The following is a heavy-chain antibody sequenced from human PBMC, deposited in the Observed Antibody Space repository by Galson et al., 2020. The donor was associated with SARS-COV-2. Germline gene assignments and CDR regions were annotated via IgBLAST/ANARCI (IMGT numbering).Heavy chain of an antibody. CDR2: INHSGST. D-gene: IGHD3-3*01. CDR3: ARARVITIFGVIITRDAFDI. V-gene: IGHV4-34*01. Sequence: SETLSLTCAVYGGSFSGFYWSWIRQPPGTGLEWIGEINHSGSTNYNPSLKSRVTISVDTSKKQFSLKLSSVTAADTAVYYCARARVITIFGVIITRDAFDIWGQGAMVTVSS. J-gene: IGHJ3*02. CDR1: GGSFSGFY.